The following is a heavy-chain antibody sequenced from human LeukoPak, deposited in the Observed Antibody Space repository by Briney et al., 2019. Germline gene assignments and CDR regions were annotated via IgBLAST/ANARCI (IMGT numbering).Heavy chain of an antibody. Sequence: ASVTVSCKASGYTFTSYDINWVRQATGQGLEWMGWMNPNSGNTGYAQKLQGRVTMTTDTSTSTAYMELRSLRSDDTAVYYCARDLRSGLSELDYWGQGTLVTVSS. CDR2: MNPNSGNT. CDR3: ARDLRSGLSELDY. CDR1: GYTFTSYD. D-gene: IGHD1-14*01. V-gene: IGHV1-8*02. J-gene: IGHJ4*02.